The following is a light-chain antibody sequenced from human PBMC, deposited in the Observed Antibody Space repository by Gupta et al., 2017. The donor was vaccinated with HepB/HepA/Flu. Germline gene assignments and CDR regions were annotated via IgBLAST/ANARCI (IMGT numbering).Light chain of an antibody. Sequence: DIVMTQSPLSLPVTPGEPASISCRSSQSLLHSNGYNYLDWYLQKPGQSPQLLIYLGSNRASGVPDRFSGSGSGTDFTLKISRVEAEDVGVYYCMQALQTPLTFGGGXKVEIK. CDR2: LGS. V-gene: IGKV2-28*01. CDR3: MQALQTPLT. J-gene: IGKJ4*01. CDR1: QSLLHSNGYNY.